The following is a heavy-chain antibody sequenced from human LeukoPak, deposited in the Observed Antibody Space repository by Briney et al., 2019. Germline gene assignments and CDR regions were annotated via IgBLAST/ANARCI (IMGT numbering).Heavy chain of an antibody. CDR1: GGSFSGYY. CDR3: ARDGRAGSYYYYMDV. CDR2: INHSGST. Sequence: SETLSLTCAVYGGSFSGYYWSWIRQPPGKGLEWIGEINHSGSTNYNPSLKSRVTISVDTSKNQFSLKLSSVTAADTAVYYCARDGRAGSYYYYMDVWGKGTTVTVSS. J-gene: IGHJ6*03. D-gene: IGHD6-13*01. V-gene: IGHV4-34*01.